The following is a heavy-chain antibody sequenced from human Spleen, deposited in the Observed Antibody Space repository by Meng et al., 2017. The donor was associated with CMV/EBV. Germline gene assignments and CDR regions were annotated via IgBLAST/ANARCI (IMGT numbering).Heavy chain of an antibody. V-gene: IGHV4-39*07. CDR2: IYYIGTT. Sequence: WVRQAPGKGLEWIGSIYYIGTTDQNPSLRSRLIMSVDTSKNQFSLTLRSVTVADTAVYFCAREAVFGLGYYGMDVWGQGTTVTVSS. CDR3: AREAVFGLGYYGMDV. J-gene: IGHJ6*02. D-gene: IGHD3/OR15-3a*01.